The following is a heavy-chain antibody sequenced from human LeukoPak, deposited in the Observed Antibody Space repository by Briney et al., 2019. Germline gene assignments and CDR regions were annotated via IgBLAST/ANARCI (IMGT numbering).Heavy chain of an antibody. CDR2: INSDGSST. CDR1: GFTFSSYW. CDR3: ASQIQYYYDSSGSPPY. J-gene: IGHJ4*02. V-gene: IGHV3-74*01. Sequence: GGSLRLSCAASGFTFSSYWMHWVRQAPGKGLVWVSRINSDGSSTSYADSVKGRFTISRDNAKNTLYLQMNSLRAEDTAVYYCASQIQYYYDSSGSPPYWGQGTLVTVSS. D-gene: IGHD3-22*01.